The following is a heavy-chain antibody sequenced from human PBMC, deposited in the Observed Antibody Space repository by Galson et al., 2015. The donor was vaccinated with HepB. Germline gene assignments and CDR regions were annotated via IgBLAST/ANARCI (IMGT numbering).Heavy chain of an antibody. J-gene: IGHJ4*02. Sequence: SVKVSCKASGYTFTDYGVSWVRQAPGQGLEWMGWISAYNGRTNYAQNFQDRVTMATDTSTNTAYMELTCLRSDDTAVYYCARDRSSSSLWGQGTLVTVSS. V-gene: IGHV1-18*01. CDR2: ISAYNGRT. CDR1: GYTFTDYG. D-gene: IGHD6-6*01. CDR3: ARDRSSSSL.